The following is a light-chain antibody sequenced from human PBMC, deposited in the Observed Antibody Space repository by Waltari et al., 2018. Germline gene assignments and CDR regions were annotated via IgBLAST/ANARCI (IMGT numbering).Light chain of an antibody. CDR1: RSISRY. CDR3: QNHERLPAM. V-gene: IGKV3-20*01. J-gene: IGKJ1*01. CDR2: AAS. Sequence: SRRASRSISRYLACDQQKPGQATRLLIYAASSRATGIPDRFSGSGSGTDFSLTISRLEPEDFAVYYCQNHERLPAMFGQGTKVEIK.